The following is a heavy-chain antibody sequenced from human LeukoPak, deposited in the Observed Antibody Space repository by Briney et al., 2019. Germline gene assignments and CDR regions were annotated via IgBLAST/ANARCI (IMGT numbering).Heavy chain of an antibody. CDR2: INWNTNKI. CDR1: GFTFDDYA. D-gene: IGHD6-19*01. CDR3: VKDYAMVSGWTAGFDL. J-gene: IGHJ4*02. Sequence: SLRLSRAASGFTFDDYAMHWVRQAPGEGLEWVSSINWNTNKIGYAGSVKGRFTISRDNARSSLYLQMNSLRVEDTALYYCVKDYAMVSGWTAGFDLWGQGTLVTVSS. V-gene: IGHV3-9*01.